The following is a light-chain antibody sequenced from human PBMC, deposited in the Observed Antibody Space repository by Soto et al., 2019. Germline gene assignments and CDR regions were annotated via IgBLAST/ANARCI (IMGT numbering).Light chain of an antibody. Sequence: DIQMTQSPSSLSASIGDRVTITCRASQSISIYLNWYQQKPGKAPKSLIYGASSLQSGVPSRFSGSGSGTDFTRTISNLQPEDFATYYRQHSSSIPVTFGQGTKVEIK. V-gene: IGKV1-39*01. CDR2: GAS. CDR3: QHSSSIPVT. CDR1: QSISIY. J-gene: IGKJ1*01.